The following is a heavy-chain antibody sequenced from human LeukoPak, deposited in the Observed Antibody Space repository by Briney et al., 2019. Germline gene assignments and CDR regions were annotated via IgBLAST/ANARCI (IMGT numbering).Heavy chain of an antibody. D-gene: IGHD3-22*01. CDR3: ARGLWNFYDDSGYNRDFDS. V-gene: IGHV1-18*01. Sequence: LRASVKVSCTATSRISWVRQAPGQGLEWMGWIGTYGGDTYYAQKFQGRITVTTDTSTSTVYMELRNLRPDDTAVYYCARGLWNFYDDSGYNRDFDSWGQGTLVTGSS. CDR2: IGTYGGDT. J-gene: IGHJ5*01. CDR1: TSR.